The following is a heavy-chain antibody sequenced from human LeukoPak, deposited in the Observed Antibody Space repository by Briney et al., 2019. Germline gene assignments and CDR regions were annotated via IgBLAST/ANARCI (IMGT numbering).Heavy chain of an antibody. CDR2: ISYDGSNK. J-gene: IGHJ4*02. Sequence: GSLRLSCAASGFTFSSYGMHWVRQAPGKGLEWVAVISYDGSNKYYADSVKGRFTISRDNSKNTLYLQMNSLRAEDTAVYYCIQLWPNWGQGTLVTVSS. D-gene: IGHD1-1*01. CDR1: GFTFSSYG. CDR3: IQLWPN. V-gene: IGHV3-30*03.